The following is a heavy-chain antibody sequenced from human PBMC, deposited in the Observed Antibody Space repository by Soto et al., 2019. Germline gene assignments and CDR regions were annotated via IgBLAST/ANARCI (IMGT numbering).Heavy chain of an antibody. CDR1: GYTFTGYY. V-gene: IGHV1-2*04. D-gene: IGHD3-22*01. J-gene: IGHJ3*01. CDR2: INPNSGGT. CDR3: ARDQLYYNDISGRPLNAFDV. Sequence: ASVKVSCKASGYTFTGYYMHWVRQAPGQGLEWMGWINPNSGGTNYAQKFQGWVTMTRDTSISTAYMELSRLRAEDTAVYYCARDQLYYNDISGRPLNAFDVWGQGTMVTVSS.